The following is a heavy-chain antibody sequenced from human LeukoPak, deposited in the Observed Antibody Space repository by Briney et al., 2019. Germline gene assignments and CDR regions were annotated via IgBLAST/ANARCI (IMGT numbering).Heavy chain of an antibody. CDR2: IYSSGRT. V-gene: IGHV4-59*08. J-gene: IGHJ3*02. CDR3: ARHLDYGDHQGAFDI. Sequence: SETLSLTCTVSGGSITSYSWSWIRQPPGKGLEWIGYIYSSGRTNHNPSLKSRVTISVSTSRNQFSLKLSSVTAADTAVYYCARHLDYGDHQGAFDIWGQGTMVTVSS. CDR1: GGSITSYS. D-gene: IGHD4-17*01.